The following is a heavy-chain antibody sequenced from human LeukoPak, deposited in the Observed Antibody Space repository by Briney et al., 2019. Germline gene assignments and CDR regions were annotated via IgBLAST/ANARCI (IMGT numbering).Heavy chain of an antibody. V-gene: IGHV4-39*01. D-gene: IGHD3-16*01. CDR3: ARGNYEYVWGGIDY. CDR2: IYYSGST. J-gene: IGHJ4*02. CDR1: GGSICSSSYY. Sequence: SETLSLTCTVSGGSICSSSYYWGWIRQPPGKGLEWIASIYYSGSTYYNPSLKSRVTISVDTSKNQFSLKLSSVTAADTAVYYCARGNYEYVWGGIDYWGQGTLVTVSS.